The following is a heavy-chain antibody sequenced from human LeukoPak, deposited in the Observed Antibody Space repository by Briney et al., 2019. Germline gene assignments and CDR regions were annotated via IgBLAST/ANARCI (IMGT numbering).Heavy chain of an antibody. D-gene: IGHD2-21*02. CDR1: GGSISSGDYY. CDR3: ASTIVVVTGRRFDY. V-gene: IGHV4-30-4*01. J-gene: IGHJ4*01. Sequence: SQTLVLPGTVSGGSISSGDYYWSWIRQPPGKGLEWIGYIYYSGSTYYNPSLKSRVTISIDTSKKQFSLKLSSVTAADTAVYYCASTIVVVTGRRFDYWGYGTLDIVSS. CDR2: IYYSGST.